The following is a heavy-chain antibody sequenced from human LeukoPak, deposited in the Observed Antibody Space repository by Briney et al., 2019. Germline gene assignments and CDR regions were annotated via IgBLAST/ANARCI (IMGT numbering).Heavy chain of an antibody. V-gene: IGHV4-34*01. CDR1: GGSFSGYY. D-gene: IGHD3-3*01. Sequence: SETLSLTCAVYGGSFSGYYWSWIRQPPGKGLEWIGEINHSGSTNYNPSLKSRVTISVDTSKNQFSLKLSSVTAADTAVYYCARAPSFDFWSGYFFDYWGQGTLVTVSS. J-gene: IGHJ4*02. CDR2: INHSGST. CDR3: ARAPSFDFWSGYFFDY.